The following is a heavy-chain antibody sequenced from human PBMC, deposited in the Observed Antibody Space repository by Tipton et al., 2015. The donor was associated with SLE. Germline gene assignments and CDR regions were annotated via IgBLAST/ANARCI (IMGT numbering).Heavy chain of an antibody. CDR1: GESFSGYY. J-gene: IGHJ4*02. Sequence: TLSLTCAVYGESFSGYYWSWIRQPPGKGLEWIGEINHSGSTNYNPSLKSRVTISVDTSKNQFSLKLSSVTAADTAVYYCARAPGGAAAGGNYWGQGTLVTVSS. CDR3: ARAPGGAAAGGNY. D-gene: IGHD6-13*01. CDR2: INHSGST. V-gene: IGHV4-34*01.